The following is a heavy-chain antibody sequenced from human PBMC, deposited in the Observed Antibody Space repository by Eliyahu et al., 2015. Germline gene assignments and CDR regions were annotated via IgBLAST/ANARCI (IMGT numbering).Heavy chain of an antibody. CDR1: GLHFGSFA. Sequence: EVQLVESGGGLVQPGGSLRPSCSASGLHFGSFAMHWVRQAPGRGLEYVSTISSTGRDTFYADSVKGRFTISRDNSKNTVTLQMTGLTTDDTAVYYCVKDPYSVIAHMYFDSWGQGTLVTVSS. J-gene: IGHJ4*02. CDR3: VKDPYSVIAHMYFDS. D-gene: IGHD2-15*01. CDR2: ISSTGRDT. V-gene: IGHV3-64D*06.